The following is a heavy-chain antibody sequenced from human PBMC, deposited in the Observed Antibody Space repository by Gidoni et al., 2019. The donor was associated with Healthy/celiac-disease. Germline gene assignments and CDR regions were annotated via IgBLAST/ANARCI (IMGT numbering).Heavy chain of an antibody. D-gene: IGHD2-2*01. CDR3: ARDRSPGYCSSTSCYATGYYYYGMDV. CDR2: IYTSGST. Sequence: QVQLQESGPGLVKPSETLSLTCTVSGGPISSYYWRWLRQPAGKGLEWIGRIYTSGSTNYNPSLKSRVTMSVDTSKNQFSLKLSSVTAADTAVYYCARDRSPGYCSSTSCYATGYYYYGMDVWGQGTTVTVSS. CDR1: GGPISSYY. V-gene: IGHV4-4*07. J-gene: IGHJ6*02.